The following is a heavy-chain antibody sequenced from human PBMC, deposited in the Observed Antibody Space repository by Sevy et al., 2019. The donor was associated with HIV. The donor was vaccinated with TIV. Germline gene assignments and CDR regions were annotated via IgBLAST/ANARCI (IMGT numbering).Heavy chain of an antibody. D-gene: IGHD3-22*01. CDR3: AREGGYSDKGMDV. Sequence: GESLKISCAASGFSFSNYNINWVRQAPGKGLGWVSYISSSGGSIYHADSVKGRFTISRDDAKKSLYLQMNSLRAEDTAVYYCAREGGYSDKGMDVWGQGTSVTVSS. V-gene: IGHV3-48*01. CDR1: GFSFSNYN. CDR2: ISSSGGSI. J-gene: IGHJ6*02.